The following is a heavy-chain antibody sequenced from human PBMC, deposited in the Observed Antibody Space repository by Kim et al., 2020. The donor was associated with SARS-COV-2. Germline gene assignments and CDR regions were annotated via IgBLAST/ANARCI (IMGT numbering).Heavy chain of an antibody. CDR1: GFTFSSYA. CDR3: ARDFTMVRGTKGYYYYGMDV. V-gene: IGHV3-30-3*01. D-gene: IGHD3-10*01. Sequence: GRSLRLSCAASGFTFSSYAMHWVRQAPGKGLEWVAVISYDGSNKYYADSVKGRFTISRDNSKNTLYLQMNSLRAEDTAVYYCARDFTMVRGTKGYYYYGMDVWGQGTTVTVSS. J-gene: IGHJ6*02. CDR2: ISYDGSNK.